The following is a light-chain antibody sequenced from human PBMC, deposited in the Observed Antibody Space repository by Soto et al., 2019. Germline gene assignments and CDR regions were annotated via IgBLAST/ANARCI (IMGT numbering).Light chain of an antibody. CDR3: SSYTTSNTRQIV. Sequence: QSLLTQPPSVSGSPGQSITTSCTGTSSDVGGYNYVSWYQHHPGKAPKLMIFDVSNRPSGVSNRFSGSKSGNTASLTISGLLPEDEADYYCSSYTTSNTRQIVFGTGTKVTVL. CDR1: SSDVGGYNY. J-gene: IGLJ1*01. CDR2: DVS. V-gene: IGLV2-14*03.